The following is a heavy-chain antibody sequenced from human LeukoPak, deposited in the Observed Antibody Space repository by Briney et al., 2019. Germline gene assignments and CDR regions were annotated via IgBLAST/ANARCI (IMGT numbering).Heavy chain of an antibody. J-gene: IGHJ4*02. CDR3: AKHGGNYGKPAFDY. CDR1: GFAFSNYG. Sequence: GGTLRLSCTASGFAFSNYGINWVRRAPSKGLEWVSGITGSGTTTYYADSLKGRVTISRDNSKNKVYLQMNSLRAEDTAVYYCAKHGGNYGKPAFDYWGQGTLVTVSS. D-gene: IGHD4-23*01. V-gene: IGHV3-23*01. CDR2: ITGSGTTT.